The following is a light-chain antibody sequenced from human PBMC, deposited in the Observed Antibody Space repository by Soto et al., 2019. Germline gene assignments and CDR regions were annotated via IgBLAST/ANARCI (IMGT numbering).Light chain of an antibody. Sequence: DIQMTQSPSSLSVSVGDRVTITCRASQSITNYLNWYQQKPGKAPKLLVYAASSLQSGVPSRFSDNGSGTDFTLTISSLQPEDFATYYCQQSDSYSYTFGQGTKLEIK. CDR1: QSITNY. CDR2: AAS. V-gene: IGKV1-39*01. J-gene: IGKJ2*01. CDR3: QQSDSYSYT.